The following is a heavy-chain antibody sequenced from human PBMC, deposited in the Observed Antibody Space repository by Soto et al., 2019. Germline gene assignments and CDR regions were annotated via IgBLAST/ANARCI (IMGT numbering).Heavy chain of an antibody. Sequence: QVQLVESGGGVVQPGRSLRLSCAASGFTFSSYAMYWVRQAPGKGLEWVAVISYDGNNKYYADSVKGRFTISRDNSKNTLYLPMNSLRAEDTVVYYCARVGCDGGTCYTVVGLRYGIDVWGQGTTVTVSS. J-gene: IGHJ6*02. V-gene: IGHV3-30-3*01. D-gene: IGHD2-15*01. CDR3: ARVGCDGGTCYTVVGLRYGIDV. CDR2: ISYDGNNK. CDR1: GFTFSSYA.